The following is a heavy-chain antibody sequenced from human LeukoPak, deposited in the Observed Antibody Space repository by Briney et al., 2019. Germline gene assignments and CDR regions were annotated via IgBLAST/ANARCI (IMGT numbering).Heavy chain of an antibody. CDR1: GFSLTTTTAA. CDR2: IYWDDDK. CDR3: AHYHLTYFDY. D-gene: IGHD1-14*01. V-gene: IGHV2-5*02. Sequence: SGPSLVKPTQTLTLTCTFSGFSLTTTTAAVGWIRRPPGRALEWLALIYWDDDKRYSPSLKSRLTITKDTSKNQVVLSMTNMDPVDTATYYCAHYHLTYFDYWGQGTLVTVSS. J-gene: IGHJ4*02.